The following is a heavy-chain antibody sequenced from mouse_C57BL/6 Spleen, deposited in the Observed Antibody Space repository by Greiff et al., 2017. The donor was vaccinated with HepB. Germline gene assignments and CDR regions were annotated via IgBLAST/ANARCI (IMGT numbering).Heavy chain of an antibody. D-gene: IGHD1-1*01. J-gene: IGHJ2*01. CDR3: ARSLITTVDDY. CDR1: GYTFTSYT. Sequence: VKLVESGAELARPGASVKMSCKASGYTFTSYTMHWVKQRPGQGMEWIGYINPSSGYTKYNQKFKDKATLTADKSSSTAYMQLSSLTSEDSAVYYCARSLITTVDDYWGQGTTLTVSS. CDR2: INPSSGYT. V-gene: IGHV1-4*01.